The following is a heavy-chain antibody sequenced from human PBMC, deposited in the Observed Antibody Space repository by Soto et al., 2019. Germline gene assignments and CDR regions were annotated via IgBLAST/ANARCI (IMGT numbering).Heavy chain of an antibody. CDR3: ARVEQLAYYYYYYMDV. J-gene: IGHJ6*03. V-gene: IGHV1-8*01. Sequence: ASVKVSCXASGYTFTSYDINWVRQATGQGLEWMGWMNPNSGNTGYAQKFQGRVTMTRNTSISTAYMELSSLRSEDTAVYYCARVEQLAYYYYYYMDVWGKGTTVTVSS. CDR2: MNPNSGNT. CDR1: GYTFTSYD. D-gene: IGHD6-6*01.